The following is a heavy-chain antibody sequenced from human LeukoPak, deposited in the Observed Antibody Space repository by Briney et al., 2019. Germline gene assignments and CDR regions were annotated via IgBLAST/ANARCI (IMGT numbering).Heavy chain of an antibody. CDR1: GGTFNSYG. J-gene: IGHJ6*03. D-gene: IGHD5-12*01. CDR3: GRGARPPHYYYYMDV. Sequence: SVKVSCKASGGTFNSYGIIWVRQAPGQGLEWMGGIIPILGTANYAQKFQGRVTITADKSTSTAYTELSSLRSEDTAVYYCGRGARPPHYYYYMDVWGKGTTVTVSS. V-gene: IGHV1-69*10. CDR2: IIPILGTA.